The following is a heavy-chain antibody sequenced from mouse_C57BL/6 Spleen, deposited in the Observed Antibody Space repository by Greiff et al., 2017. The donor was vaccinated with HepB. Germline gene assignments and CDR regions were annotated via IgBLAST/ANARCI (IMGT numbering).Heavy chain of an antibody. CDR2: INPSSGYT. CDR1: GYTFTSYT. Sequence: QVQLKESGAELARPGASVKMSCKASGYTFTSYTMHWVKQRPGQGLEWIGYINPSSGYTKYNQKFKDKATLTADKSSSTAYMQLSSLTSEDSAVYYGARENYYGIAMDYWGQGTSVTVSA. D-gene: IGHD1-1*01. CDR3: ARENYYGIAMDY. J-gene: IGHJ4*01. V-gene: IGHV1-4*01.